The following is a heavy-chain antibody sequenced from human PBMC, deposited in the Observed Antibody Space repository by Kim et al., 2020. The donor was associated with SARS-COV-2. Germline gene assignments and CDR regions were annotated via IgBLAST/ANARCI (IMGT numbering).Heavy chain of an antibody. D-gene: IGHD5-12*01. CDR2: INPNSGGT. J-gene: IGHJ4*02. CDR3: ARDLGFQWLREMFDY. Sequence: ASVKVSCKTSGYTFTGYYMHWVRQAPGQGLEWMGWINPNSGGTNYAQKFQGRVTMTRDTSISTAYMELSRLRSDDTAVYFCARDLGFQWLREMFDYWGQGTLVTVSS. CDR1: GYTFTGYY. V-gene: IGHV1-2*02.